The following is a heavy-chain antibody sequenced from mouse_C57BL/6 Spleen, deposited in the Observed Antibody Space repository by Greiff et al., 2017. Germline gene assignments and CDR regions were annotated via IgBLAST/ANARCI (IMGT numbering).Heavy chain of an antibody. CDR2: IYPSDSET. CDR3: ARRGLYYGSSYDYFDY. D-gene: IGHD1-1*01. J-gene: IGHJ2*01. V-gene: IGHV1-61*01. Sequence: VQLQQPGAELVRPGSSVKLSCKASGYTFTSYWMDWVKQRPGQGLEWIGNIYPSDSETHYNQKFKDKATLTVDKSSSTAYMQLSSLTSEDSAVYYCARRGLYYGSSYDYFDYWGQGTTLTVSS. CDR1: GYTFTSYW.